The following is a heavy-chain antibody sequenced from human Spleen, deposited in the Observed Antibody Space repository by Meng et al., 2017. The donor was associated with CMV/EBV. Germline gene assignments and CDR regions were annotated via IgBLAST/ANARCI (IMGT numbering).Heavy chain of an antibody. V-gene: IGHV1-18*01. CDR1: GYTFMNYG. CDR2: ISPYDGP. D-gene: IGHD2-2*01. Sequence: ASVKVSCKASGYTFMNYGISWVRQAPGRGLEWIGWISPYDGPNYARNLRGRVTLTTDTSTTTAYMELRSLRSDDTAVYYCARDLEYCGSTSCFEDCFDPWGQGTLVTVSS. J-gene: IGHJ5*02. CDR3: ARDLEYCGSTSCFEDCFDP.